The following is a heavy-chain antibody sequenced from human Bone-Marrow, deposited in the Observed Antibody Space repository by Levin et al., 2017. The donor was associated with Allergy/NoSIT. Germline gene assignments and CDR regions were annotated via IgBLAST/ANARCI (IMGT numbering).Heavy chain of an antibody. J-gene: IGHJ4*02. D-gene: IGHD1-1*01. Sequence: HPGGSLRLSCAASGFTFHDYNMHWVRQAPGKGLEWVSLISWDGGGTVYADSVKGRFTISRDNSKNSLYLQMNSLKTEDTALYYCAKDHTGSLDYWGQGTLVTVSS. CDR1: GFTFHDYN. CDR3: AKDHTGSLDY. CDR2: ISWDGGGT. V-gene: IGHV3-43*01.